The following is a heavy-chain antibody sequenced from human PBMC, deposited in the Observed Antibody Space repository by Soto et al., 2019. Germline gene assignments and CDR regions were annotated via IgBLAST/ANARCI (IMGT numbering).Heavy chain of an antibody. CDR2: IYYSGST. D-gene: IGHD2-21*01. CDR3: ARQFQDAFDI. V-gene: IGHV4-59*08. Sequence: SETLSLTCTVSGGSISSYYWSWIRQPPGKGLEWIGYIYYSGSTNYNPSLKSRVTISVDTSKNQFSLKLSSVTAADTAVYYCARQFQDAFDIWGQGTMVTVSS. J-gene: IGHJ3*02. CDR1: GGSISSYY.